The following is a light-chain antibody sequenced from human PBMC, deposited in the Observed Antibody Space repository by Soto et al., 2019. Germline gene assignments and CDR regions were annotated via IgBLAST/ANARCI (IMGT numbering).Light chain of an antibody. CDR1: SSSIGAGYD. J-gene: IGLJ2*01. CDR2: GNS. Sequence: QSVLTQPPSVSGAPGQRVTISCTGNSSSIGAGYDVHWYQQLPGAAPKLLIYGNSNRPSGVADRFSGSKSGTSASLAITGLQAEDEADYYCQSYGSSLSGVVFGGGTKSPS. CDR3: QSYGSSLSGVV. V-gene: IGLV1-40*01.